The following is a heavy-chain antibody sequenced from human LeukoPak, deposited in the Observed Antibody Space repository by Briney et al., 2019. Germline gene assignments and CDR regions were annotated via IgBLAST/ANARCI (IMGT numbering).Heavy chain of an antibody. D-gene: IGHD2-21*02. Sequence: PGGSLRLSCAASGFTFSNAWMSWVRQAPGKGLEWVGRIKNKADGGTADYAAPVKGRFTISRDDSKNTLYLQMNSLKTEDTGVYYCTATAYWGQGTLVTVSP. J-gene: IGHJ4*02. CDR1: GFTFSNAW. CDR2: IKNKADGGTA. V-gene: IGHV3-15*01. CDR3: TATAY.